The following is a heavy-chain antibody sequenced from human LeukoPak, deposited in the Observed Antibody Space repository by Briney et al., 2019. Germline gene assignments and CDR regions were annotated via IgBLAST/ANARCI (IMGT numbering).Heavy chain of an antibody. CDR1: GFTFNSYA. D-gene: IGHD3-22*01. Sequence: GGSLRLSCAASGFTFNSYAMSWVRQAPGKGLQWVSAISGSGGSTYYADSVKGRFTISRDNSKNTLYLQMNSLRAEDTAVYYCAKDRGYDSSGYYSDYWGQGTLVTVSS. J-gene: IGHJ4*02. CDR2: ISGSGGST. CDR3: AKDRGYDSSGYYSDY. V-gene: IGHV3-23*01.